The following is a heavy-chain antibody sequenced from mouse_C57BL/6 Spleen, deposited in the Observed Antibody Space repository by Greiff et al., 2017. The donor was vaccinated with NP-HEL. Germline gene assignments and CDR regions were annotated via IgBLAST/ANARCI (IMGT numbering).Heavy chain of an antibody. V-gene: IGHV1-80*01. CDR3: ASIYYGNYGGYFDY. CDR1: GYAFSSYW. J-gene: IGHJ2*01. D-gene: IGHD2-1*01. CDR2: IYPGDGDT. Sequence: VQLQQSGAELVKPGASVKISCKASGYAFSSYWMNWVKQRPGKGLEWIGQIYPGDGDTNYNGKFKGKATLTADKSSSTAYMQLSSLTSEDSAVYFCASIYYGNYGGYFDYWGQGTTLTVSS.